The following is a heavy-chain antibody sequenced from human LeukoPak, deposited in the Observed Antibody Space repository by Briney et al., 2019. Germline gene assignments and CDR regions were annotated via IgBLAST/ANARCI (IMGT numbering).Heavy chain of an antibody. CDR3: ARNAGDDSSGSDFDY. V-gene: IGHV4-4*07. D-gene: IGHD3-22*01. CDR2: IYTSGST. CDR1: GGSISSYY. Sequence: SETLSLTCPVSGGSISSYYWSWIRQPAGKGLEWIGRIYTSGSTNYNPSLKSRVTMSVDTSKNQFSLKLSSVTAADTAVYYRARNAGDDSSGSDFDYWGQGTLVTVSS. J-gene: IGHJ4*02.